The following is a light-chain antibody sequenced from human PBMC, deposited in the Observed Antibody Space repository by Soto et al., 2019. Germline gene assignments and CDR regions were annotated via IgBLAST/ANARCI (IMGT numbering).Light chain of an antibody. CDR3: SAYAGTNDLGV. Sequence: QSVLTQPPSASGSPGQSVTISCTGTNSDIGIYDFFSWYQQHPGKAPKLLIYEVSKRPSGVPDRFSGYKSGNTASLTVSDLQTEDAADYFCSAYAGTNDLGVFGGGTKLTVL. J-gene: IGLJ3*02. CDR1: NSDIGIYDF. CDR2: EVS. V-gene: IGLV2-8*01.